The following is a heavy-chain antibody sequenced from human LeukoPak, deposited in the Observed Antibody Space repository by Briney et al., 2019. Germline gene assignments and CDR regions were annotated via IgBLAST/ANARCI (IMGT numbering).Heavy chain of an antibody. CDR1: GGSFSGYY. Sequence: SETLSLTCAVYGGSFSGYYWGWIRQPPGKGLEWIGEINHSGSTNYNPSLKSRVTISVDTSKNQFSLKLSSVTAADTAVYYCARGITSSGRMGAFDIWGQGTMVTVSS. D-gene: IGHD6-19*01. V-gene: IGHV4-34*01. CDR3: ARGITSSGRMGAFDI. J-gene: IGHJ3*02. CDR2: INHSGST.